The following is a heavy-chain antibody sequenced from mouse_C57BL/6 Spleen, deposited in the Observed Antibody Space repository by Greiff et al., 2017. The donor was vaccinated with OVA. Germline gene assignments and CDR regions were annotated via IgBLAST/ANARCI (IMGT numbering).Heavy chain of an antibody. J-gene: IGHJ1*03. CDR2: IDPADSDT. CDR3: ARGGGGNRYFDD. Sequence: QVQLQQPGAELVMPGASVKLSCKASGYTFTSYWMHWVKQRPGQGLEWIGEIDPADSDTNYNQKFKGKSTMTVDKSSSTAYMQLSSLTSEDSAVYYCARGGGGNRYFDDWGTGTTVTVSS. V-gene: IGHV1-69*01. CDR1: GYTFTSYW. D-gene: IGHD2-1*01.